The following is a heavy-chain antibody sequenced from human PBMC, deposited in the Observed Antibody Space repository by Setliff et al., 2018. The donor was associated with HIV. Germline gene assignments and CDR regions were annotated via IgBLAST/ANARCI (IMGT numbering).Heavy chain of an antibody. CDR2: TIPMSDIP. Sequence: ASVKVSCKASGFTFNHYALSWVRQAPGQRPEWMGGTIPMSDIPNYAQNFQGRVTITADHSTTTTYMELSSLSSEDTAVYYCTTGFYGSRSYYMAGFASWGQGTLVTVSS. J-gene: IGHJ4*02. CDR3: TTGFYGSRSYYMAGFAS. V-gene: IGHV1-69*10. D-gene: IGHD3-10*01. CDR1: GFTFNHYA.